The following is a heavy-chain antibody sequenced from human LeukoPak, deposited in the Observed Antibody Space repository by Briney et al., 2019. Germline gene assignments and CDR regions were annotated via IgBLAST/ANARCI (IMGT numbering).Heavy chain of an antibody. J-gene: IGHJ4*02. CDR2: ISAYNGNT. Sequence: GASVKVSCKASGYTFTSYGISWVRQAPGQGLEWMGWISAYNGNTNYAQKLQGRVTMTTDTSTSTAYMELRSLRSDDTAVYYCARERSLYSSGWYEGDYWGQGTLVTVSS. D-gene: IGHD6-19*01. V-gene: IGHV1-18*01. CDR3: ARERSLYSSGWYEGDY. CDR1: GYTFTSYG.